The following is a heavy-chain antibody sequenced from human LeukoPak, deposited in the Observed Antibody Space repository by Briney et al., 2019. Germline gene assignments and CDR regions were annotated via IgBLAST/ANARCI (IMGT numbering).Heavy chain of an antibody. V-gene: IGHV1-18*01. CDR1: GYTFTSYG. CDR3: ARDLEVFIAVAGTESFDY. CDR2: ISAYNGNT. Sequence: GASVKVSCKASGYTFTSYGISWVRQAPGQGLEWMGRISAYNGNTNYAQKLQGRVSMTTDTSTSTAYMELRSLRSDDTAVYYCARDLEVFIAVAGTESFDYWGQGTLVTVSS. J-gene: IGHJ4*02. D-gene: IGHD6-19*01.